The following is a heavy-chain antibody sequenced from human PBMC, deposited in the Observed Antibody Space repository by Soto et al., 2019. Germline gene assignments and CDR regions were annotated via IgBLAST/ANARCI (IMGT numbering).Heavy chain of an antibody. D-gene: IGHD2-2*01. CDR1: GFTFSSYA. V-gene: IGHV3-23*01. Sequence: PGGSLRLSCAASGFTFSSYAMSWVRQAPGKGLEWVSAISGSGGSTYYADSVKGRFTISRDNSKNTLYLQMNSLRAGDTAVYYCAKDIVVVPAAGAWFDPWGQGTLVTVSS. CDR2: ISGSGGST. J-gene: IGHJ5*02. CDR3: AKDIVVVPAAGAWFDP.